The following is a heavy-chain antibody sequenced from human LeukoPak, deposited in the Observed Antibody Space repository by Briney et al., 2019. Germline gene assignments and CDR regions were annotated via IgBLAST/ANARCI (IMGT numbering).Heavy chain of an antibody. CDR1: GYTFTSYY. CDR3: ARSSGYYSSLFYMHV. D-gene: IGHD3-22*01. Sequence: ASVKVSCKASGYTFTSYYMHWVRQAPGQGLEWVGIINPSGDPTTYAQKFQGRVTMTSDMSTSTVYMELSSLRSEDTAVCYCARSSGYYSSLFYMHVWGKGTTVTVSS. CDR2: INPSGDPT. J-gene: IGHJ6*03. V-gene: IGHV1-46*01.